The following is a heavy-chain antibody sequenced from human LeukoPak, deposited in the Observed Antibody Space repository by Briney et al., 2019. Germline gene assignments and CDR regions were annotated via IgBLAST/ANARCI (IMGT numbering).Heavy chain of an antibody. CDR1: GGSISGYY. V-gene: IGHV4-59*12. J-gene: IGHJ4*02. CDR3: ARGSDRAKISY. Sequence: PSETLSLTCTVSGGSISGYYWSWIRQPPGKGLEWIGYIYYSGSTNYNPSLKSRVTIAVDTSKNQFSLTLSSVTAADTAIYYCARGSDRAKISYWGQGTLVTVSS. CDR2: IYYSGST. D-gene: IGHD6-19*01.